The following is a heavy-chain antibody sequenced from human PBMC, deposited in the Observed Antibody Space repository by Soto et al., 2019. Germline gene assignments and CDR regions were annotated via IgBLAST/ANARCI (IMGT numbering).Heavy chain of an antibody. CDR2: ISGSGGST. CDR3: AKKYCSGGSCPGAFHI. CDR1: GLTFSNYA. Sequence: GGSLRLSCAASGLTFSNYAMSWVRQAPGKGLEWVSGISGSGGSTSHADSVKGRFTISRDNSKSTLCLQMNSLRAEDTAIYYCAKKYCSGGSCPGAFHIWGQGTMVTVSS. J-gene: IGHJ3*02. D-gene: IGHD2-15*01. V-gene: IGHV3-23*01.